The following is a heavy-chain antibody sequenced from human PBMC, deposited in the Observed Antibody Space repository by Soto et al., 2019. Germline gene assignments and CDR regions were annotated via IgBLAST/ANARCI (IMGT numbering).Heavy chain of an antibody. V-gene: IGHV4-31*03. Sequence: QVQLQESGPGLVKPSQTLSLTCTVPGGSISSGGYYWSWIRQHPGKGLEWIGYIYYSGSTYFHPWLKSRVTMSVDTSKNQFSLKLSSVTAADTAVYYCARRDSGYADYMDVWGKGTKVTVSS. CDR3: ARRDSGYADYMDV. CDR1: GGSISSGGYY. CDR2: IYYSGST. D-gene: IGHD5-12*01. J-gene: IGHJ6*03.